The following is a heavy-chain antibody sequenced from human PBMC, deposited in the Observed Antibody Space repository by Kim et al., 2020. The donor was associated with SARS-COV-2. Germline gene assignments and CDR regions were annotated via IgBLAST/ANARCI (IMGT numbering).Heavy chain of an antibody. CDR2: INHSGST. CDR3: ARGPSGSYRLSYYGMDV. D-gene: IGHD1-26*01. V-gene: IGHV4-34*01. Sequence: SETLSLTCAVYGGSFSGYYWSWIRQPPGKGLEWIGEINHSGSTNYNPSLKSRVTISVDTSKNQFSLKLSSVTAADTAVYYCARGPSGSYRLSYYGMDVWGQGTTVTVSS. CDR1: GGSFSGYY. J-gene: IGHJ6*02.